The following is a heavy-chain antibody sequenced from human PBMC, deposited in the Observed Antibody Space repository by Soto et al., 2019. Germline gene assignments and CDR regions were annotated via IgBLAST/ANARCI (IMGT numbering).Heavy chain of an antibody. J-gene: IGHJ5*02. CDR1: GCSISSYY. V-gene: IGHV4-4*07. D-gene: IGHD4-17*01. CDR2: IYTSGST. Sequence: QVQLQESGPGLVKPSETLSLTCTVSGCSISSYYWSWIRQPAGKGLEWIGRIYTSGSTNYNPSLKSRVTMSVDTSKNQFSLKLSSVTAADTAVYYCARVSPNYDYGDYWFDPWGQGTLVTVSS. CDR3: ARVSPNYDYGDYWFDP.